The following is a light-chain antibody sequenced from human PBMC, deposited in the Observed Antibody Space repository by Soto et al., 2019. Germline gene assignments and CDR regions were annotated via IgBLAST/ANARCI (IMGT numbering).Light chain of an antibody. CDR3: SSYTDTGHVV. CDR1: SGSIASNY. CDR2: EDN. Sequence: NFMLTQPHSVSESPGKTVTISCTRSSGSIASNYVQWYQQRPGSAPTTVIYEDNQRPSGVPDRFSGSIDSSSNSASLTISGLQTEDEADYYCSSYTDTGHVVFGRGTKLTVL. J-gene: IGLJ2*01. V-gene: IGLV6-57*04.